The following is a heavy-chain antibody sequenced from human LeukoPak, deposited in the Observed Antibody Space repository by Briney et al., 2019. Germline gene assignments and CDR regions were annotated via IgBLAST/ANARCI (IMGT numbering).Heavy chain of an antibody. CDR1: GGSISSYY. CDR2: IYYSGST. D-gene: IGHD2-15*01. J-gene: IGHJ4*02. CDR3: ARGYCSGGSCYSFDY. V-gene: IGHV4-59*01. Sequence: PSETLSLTCTLSGGSISSYYWSWIRQPPGKGLEWIGYIYYSGSTNYNPSHKSRVTISVDTSKNQFSLKLSSVTAADTAVYYCARGYCSGGSCYSFDYWGQGTLVTVSS.